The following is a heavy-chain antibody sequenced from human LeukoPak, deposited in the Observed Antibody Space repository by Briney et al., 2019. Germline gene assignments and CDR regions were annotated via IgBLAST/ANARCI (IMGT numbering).Heavy chain of an antibody. V-gene: IGHV4-31*03. CDR2: IYYSGST. CDR3: ARDFGYSGYDYGY. J-gene: IGHJ4*02. D-gene: IGHD5-12*01. Sequence: PSETLSLTCTVSGGSISSGGYYWSWIRQHPGKGLEWIEYIYYSGSTYYNPSLKGRVTISVDTSKNQFSLKLSSVTAADTAVYYCARDFGYSGYDYGYWGQGTLVTVSS. CDR1: GGSISSGGYY.